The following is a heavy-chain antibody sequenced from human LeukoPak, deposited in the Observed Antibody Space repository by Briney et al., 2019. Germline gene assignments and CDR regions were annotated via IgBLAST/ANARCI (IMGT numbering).Heavy chain of an antibody. CDR3: ARSRQDYGLNKYFDY. D-gene: IGHD4/OR15-4a*01. Sequence: GGSLRLSCAASGFTFSSYSMNWVRQAPGKGLEWVSSISSSSSYIYYADSVRGRFTISRDNAKNSLYLQMNSLRAEDTAVYYCARSRQDYGLNKYFDYWGQGTLVTVSS. CDR2: ISSSSSYI. CDR1: GFTFSSYS. J-gene: IGHJ4*02. V-gene: IGHV3-21*01.